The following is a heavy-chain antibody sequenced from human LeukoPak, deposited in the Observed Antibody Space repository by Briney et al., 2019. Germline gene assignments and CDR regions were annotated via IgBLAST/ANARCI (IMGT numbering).Heavy chain of an antibody. CDR3: ASLRWNYYYYMDV. Sequence: SETLSLTCTVSGGSISSSSYYWGWIRQPPGKGLEWIGSIYYSGRTYHNPSLKSRVTISVDTSKNQFSLKLSSVTAADTAVYYCASLRWNYYYYMDVWGKGTTVTVSS. CDR2: IYYSGRT. D-gene: IGHD4-23*01. CDR1: GGSISSSSYY. J-gene: IGHJ6*03. V-gene: IGHV4-39*07.